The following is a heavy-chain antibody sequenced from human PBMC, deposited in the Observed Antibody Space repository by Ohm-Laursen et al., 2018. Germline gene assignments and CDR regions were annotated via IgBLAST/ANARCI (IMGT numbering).Heavy chain of an antibody. CDR3: ARDFYYDFWSGYYSGYYYYGMDV. V-gene: IGHV1-18*01. J-gene: IGHJ6*02. Sequence: ASVKVSCNASGYTFTSYGISWVRQAPGQGLEWMGWISAYNGNTNYAQKLQGRVTMTTDTSTSTAYMELRSLRSDDTAVYYCARDFYYDFWSGYYSGYYYYGMDVWGQGTTVTVSS. CDR1: GYTFTSYG. D-gene: IGHD3-3*01. CDR2: ISAYNGNT.